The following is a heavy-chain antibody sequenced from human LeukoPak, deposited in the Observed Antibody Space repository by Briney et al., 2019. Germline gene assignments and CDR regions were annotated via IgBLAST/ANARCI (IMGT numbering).Heavy chain of an antibody. Sequence: PGGSLRLSSSASGFTFSSYPMHWVRQAPGKGLEYVSAISSNGGSTHYADSVKGRFTISRDNSTNTVYLQMSSLYCTTGVAADYGFDFWGQGKMVTVSS. CDR3: GFDF. CDR1: GFTFSSYP. D-gene: IGHD2-15*01. CDR2: ISSNGGST. J-gene: IGHJ3*01. V-gene: IGHV3-64D*06.